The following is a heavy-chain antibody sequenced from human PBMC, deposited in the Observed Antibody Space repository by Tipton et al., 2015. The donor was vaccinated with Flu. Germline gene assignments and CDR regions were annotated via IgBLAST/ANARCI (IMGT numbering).Heavy chain of an antibody. Sequence: VQLVQSGGGLVQPGGSLRPSCAASGFAFRSYEMNWVRQAPGKGLEWIAYISTFNSVHYADSVKGRFTISRDNAKNSLYLQMNSLRAEDTALYYCAVSLSGYHDVANWGQGTLVTVSS. D-gene: IGHD3-22*01. V-gene: IGHV3-48*03. CDR1: GFAFRSYE. J-gene: IGHJ4*02. CDR3: AVSLSGYHDVAN. CDR2: ISTFNSV.